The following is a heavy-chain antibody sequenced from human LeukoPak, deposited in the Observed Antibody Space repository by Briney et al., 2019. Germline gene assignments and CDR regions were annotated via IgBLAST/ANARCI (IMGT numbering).Heavy chain of an antibody. Sequence: PSQTLSLTCTVSGGSISSGGYYWSWIRQHPGKGLEWIGYIYYSGSTYYNPSLESRVIISVDTSKNQFSLKLSSVTAADTAVYYCARGDYSETEIDYWGQGTLVTVSS. J-gene: IGHJ4*02. CDR2: IYYSGST. CDR1: GGSISSGGYY. CDR3: ARGDYSETEIDY. V-gene: IGHV4-31*03. D-gene: IGHD4-11*01.